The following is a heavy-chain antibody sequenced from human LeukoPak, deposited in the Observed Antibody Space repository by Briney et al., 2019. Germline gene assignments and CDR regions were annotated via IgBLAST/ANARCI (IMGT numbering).Heavy chain of an antibody. CDR3: ARDIVVVPAANWFDP. D-gene: IGHD2-2*01. CDR1: GGSISSYY. J-gene: IGHJ5*02. Sequence: SEALSLTCTVSGGSISSYYWSWIRQPPGKGLEWIGEINHSGSTNYNPSLKSRVTISVDTSKNQFSLKLSSVTAADTAVYYCARDIVVVPAANWFDPWGQGTLVTVSS. CDR2: INHSGST. V-gene: IGHV4-34*01.